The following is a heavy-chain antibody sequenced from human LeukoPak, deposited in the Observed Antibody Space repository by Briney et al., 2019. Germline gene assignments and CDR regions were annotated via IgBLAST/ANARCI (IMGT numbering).Heavy chain of an antibody. CDR1: GGSISSSSYY. V-gene: IGHV4-39*01. Sequence: SETLSLTCTVSGGSISSSSYYWGWIRQPPGKGLEWVGSIYYSGSTYYNPSLKSRVTISVDTSKNQFSLKLSSVTAADTAVYYCARVGPGSGWYDAKLLLDYWGQGTLVTVSS. CDR3: ARVGPGSGWYDAKLLLDY. CDR2: IYYSGST. D-gene: IGHD6-19*01. J-gene: IGHJ4*02.